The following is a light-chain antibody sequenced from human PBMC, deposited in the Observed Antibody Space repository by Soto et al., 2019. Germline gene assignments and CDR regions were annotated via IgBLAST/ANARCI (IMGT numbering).Light chain of an antibody. CDR2: GAS. CDR1: QSVSSSY. J-gene: IGKJ1*01. V-gene: IGKV3-20*01. Sequence: EIVLTQSPGTLSLSPGERATLSCRASQSVSSSYLAWYQQKPGQAPRLLIYGASSRATGIPDRFSGSGPGTDFTLTISRLEPQDVAVYYCQQYGSSPQWTFGQGTKVDIK. CDR3: QQYGSSPQWT.